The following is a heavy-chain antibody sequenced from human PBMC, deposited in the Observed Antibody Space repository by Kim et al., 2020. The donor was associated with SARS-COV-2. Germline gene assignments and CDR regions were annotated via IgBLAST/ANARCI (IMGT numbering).Heavy chain of an antibody. J-gene: IGHJ4*02. Sequence: ASVKVSCKSSGYTFTNYALYWVRQAPGQRLEWMGWVSAGSGNTKYSQKLQVRLTITRDTSARTAYMELTSLRSEDTGIYYCATLVGAAGDFDYWGQGTLVTVSS. CDR3: ATLVGAAGDFDY. CDR1: GYTFTNYA. V-gene: IGHV1-3*01. CDR2: VSAGSGNT. D-gene: IGHD6-13*01.